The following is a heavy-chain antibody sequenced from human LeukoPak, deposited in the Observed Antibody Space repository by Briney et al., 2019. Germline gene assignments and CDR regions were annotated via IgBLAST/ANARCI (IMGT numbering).Heavy chain of an antibody. CDR1: GFTLSGYS. Sequence: GGSLRLSCAASGFTLSGYSMSWVRQAPGKGLEWVADINKEGSETFYVDSVKDRFTISKDSAKNSLYLEMNSLRAEDTAVYYCARDRASWFDPWGQGTLVTVSS. CDR3: ARDRASWFDP. D-gene: IGHD3-10*01. J-gene: IGHJ5*02. CDR2: INKEGSET. V-gene: IGHV3-7*01.